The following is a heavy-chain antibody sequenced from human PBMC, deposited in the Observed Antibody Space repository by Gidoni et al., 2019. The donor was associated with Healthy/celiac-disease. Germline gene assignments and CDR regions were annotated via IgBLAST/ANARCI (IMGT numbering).Heavy chain of an antibody. Sequence: VQLLESGGGLVQPVGSLRHSCAASGFPFSRHALIWYRQAPGKGLEWVSGISENGGSTSYGNCVKSRSTIARDNSQSTLYLQMNSLRAEDTAVYYCAKDNESDCHESSGYPVVRVFDIWGQGTMVTVSS. CDR1: GFPFSRHA. V-gene: IGHV3-23*01. CDR3: AKDNESDCHESSGYPVVRVFDI. J-gene: IGHJ3*02. CDR2: ISENGGST. D-gene: IGHD3-22*01.